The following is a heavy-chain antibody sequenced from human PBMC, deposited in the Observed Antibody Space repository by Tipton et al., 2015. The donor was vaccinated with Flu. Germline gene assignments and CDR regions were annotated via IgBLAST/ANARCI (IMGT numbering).Heavy chain of an antibody. CDR2: ITSSGSTI. D-gene: IGHD3-10*01. J-gene: IGHJ3*02. Sequence: QVQLVQSGGGLVKPGGSLRLSCAASGFAFSDYYMSWIRQAPGKGLEWVSYITSSGSTIFYADSVKGRFTISRDNVKNLLYLQMNSLRAEDTALYYCARGDGSGRNDDAYDIWGQGTVVTVSS. CDR3: ARGDGSGRNDDAYDI. CDR1: GFAFSDYY. V-gene: IGHV3-11*01.